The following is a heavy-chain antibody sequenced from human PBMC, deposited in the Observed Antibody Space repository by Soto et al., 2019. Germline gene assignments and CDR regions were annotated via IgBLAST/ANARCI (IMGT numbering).Heavy chain of an antibody. Sequence: QAQMMQPGPEVRKPGASVKITCKTSGYSFTKYGVTWIRQVAGPGLEWRGRISPHSGDIEYAENFQHRLTMTRDLSTTTVSMELNTLQSDDTAIYFWGKLLTIFGPWAMDVLGQGTSVTV. CDR1: GYSFTKYG. D-gene: IGHD3-3*01. J-gene: IGHJ6*02. CDR3: GKLLTIFGPWAMDV. V-gene: IGHV1-18*01. CDR2: ISPHSGDI.